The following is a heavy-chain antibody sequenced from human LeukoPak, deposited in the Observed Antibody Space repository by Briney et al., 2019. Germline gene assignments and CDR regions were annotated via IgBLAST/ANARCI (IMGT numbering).Heavy chain of an antibody. CDR3: ARGSSSWYPPGY. D-gene: IGHD6-13*01. V-gene: IGHV4-34*01. CDR1: GGSFSGYY. CDR2: INHSGST. J-gene: IGHJ4*02. Sequence: SETLSLTCAVYGGSFSGYYWSWIRQPPGKGLEWIGEINHSGSTNYNPSLKSRVTISVDTSKNQFSLKLSSVTAADTAVYYCARGSSSWYPPGYWGQGTLVTVSS.